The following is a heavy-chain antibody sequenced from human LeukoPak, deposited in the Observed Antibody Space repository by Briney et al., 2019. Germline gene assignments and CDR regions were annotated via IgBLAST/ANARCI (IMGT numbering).Heavy chain of an antibody. CDR2: IYHSGST. CDR1: GGSISSSSYY. D-gene: IGHD5-12*01. V-gene: IGHV4-39*07. J-gene: IGHJ4*02. CDR3: ARAPVATPSEFDY. Sequence: SETLSLTCTVSGGSISSSSYYWGWIRQPPGKGLEWIGSIYHSGSTYYNPSLKSRVTISVDTSKNQFSLKLSSTTAADMAVYYCARAPVATPSEFDYWGQGTLVTVSS.